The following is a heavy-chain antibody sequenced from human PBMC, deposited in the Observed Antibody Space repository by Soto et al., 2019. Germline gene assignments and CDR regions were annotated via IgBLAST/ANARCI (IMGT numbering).Heavy chain of an antibody. J-gene: IGHJ4*02. CDR3: ARRSGSYYGEQFDY. V-gene: IGHV4-59*11. Sequence: SETLSLTCNLSVVSIKIHYWSWIRQPPGKGLEWIGHIHYSGTAGYSPSLKSRVTLSVLRAENQISLKLSSVTAADTAVYYCARRSGSYYGEQFDYWGQGTLVTVSS. CDR2: IHYSGTA. D-gene: IGHD1-26*01. CDR1: VVSIKIHY.